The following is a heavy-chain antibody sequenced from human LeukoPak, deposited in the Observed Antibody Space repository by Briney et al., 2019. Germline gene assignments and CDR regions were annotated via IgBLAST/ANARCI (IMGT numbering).Heavy chain of an antibody. CDR3: ARELAGSRQFEPCYYYYYIDV. J-gene: IGHJ6*03. Sequence: SETLSLTCTLSGGSISMHYWSWGRQPPGKGLGWVGYIYYIVDTHYNPSLKRRVTISVDTSKDQFYLKLSSVTAADTAVYYCARELAGSRQFEPCYYYYYIDVWGKGTTVTVS. CDR1: GGSISMHY. D-gene: IGHD1-14*01. CDR2: IYYIVDT. V-gene: IGHV4-59*11.